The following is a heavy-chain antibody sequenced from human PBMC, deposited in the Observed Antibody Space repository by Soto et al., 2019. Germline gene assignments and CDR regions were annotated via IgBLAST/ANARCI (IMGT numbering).Heavy chain of an antibody. CDR1: GFTFSSYG. D-gene: IGHD3-3*01. Sequence: QVQLVESGGGVVQPGRSLRLSCAASGFTFSSYGMHWVRQAPGKGLEWVAVIWYDGSNKYYADSVKGRFTISRDNSKNQLYLQMNSLRDEDTAVYDCARDRVFWSGRTYYYYYGMDVWGQGTTVTVSS. CDR2: IWYDGSNK. V-gene: IGHV3-33*01. J-gene: IGHJ6*02. CDR3: ARDRVFWSGRTYYYYYGMDV.